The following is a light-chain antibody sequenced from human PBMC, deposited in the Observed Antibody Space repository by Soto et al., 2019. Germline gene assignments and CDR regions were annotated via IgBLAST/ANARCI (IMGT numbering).Light chain of an antibody. V-gene: IGKV3-20*01. J-gene: IGKJ2*01. CDR2: GAS. CDR3: QLYGSSPMYT. Sequence: IVLTQSPATLSLSPGERATLSCRASQSVSNSALAWYLQKPGQAPRLLIYGASSRATGIPDRFSGGGSGTDFSLTISRLEPEDFAVYFCQLYGSSPMYTFGQGTRLEI. CDR1: QSVSNSA.